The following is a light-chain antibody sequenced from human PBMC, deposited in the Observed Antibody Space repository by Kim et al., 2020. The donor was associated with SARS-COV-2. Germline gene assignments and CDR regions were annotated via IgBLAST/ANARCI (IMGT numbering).Light chain of an antibody. CDR3: NSRDSSGNHAV. CDR1: SLRSYY. V-gene: IGLV3-19*01. CDR2: GKI. Sequence: SSELTQDPAVSVALGQTVRITCQGDSLRSYYASWYQQKPGQAPVLVIYGKINRPSGIPDRFSGSSSGNTASLTITGAQAEDEADYYCNSRDSSGNHAVFGGGTQLAVL. J-gene: IGLJ7*01.